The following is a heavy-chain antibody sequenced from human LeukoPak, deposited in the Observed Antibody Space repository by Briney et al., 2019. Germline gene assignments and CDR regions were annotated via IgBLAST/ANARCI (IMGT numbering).Heavy chain of an antibody. Sequence: ASVKVTCKVSGYTLTELSMHWVRQAPGKGLEWMGGLDPEDGETIYAQKFQGRVTMTEDTSTDTAYMELSSLRSEDTAVYYCATAPKYSSGWFYFDYWGQGTLVTVSS. CDR2: LDPEDGET. CDR3: ATAPKYSSGWFYFDY. V-gene: IGHV1-24*01. CDR1: GYTLTELS. J-gene: IGHJ4*02. D-gene: IGHD6-19*01.